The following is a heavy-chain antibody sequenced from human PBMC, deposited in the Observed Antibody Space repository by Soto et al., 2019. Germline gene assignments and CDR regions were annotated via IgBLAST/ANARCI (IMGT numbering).Heavy chain of an antibody. V-gene: IGHV5-51*01. J-gene: IGHJ3*01. Sequence: GEALKISRKGSGYRFSISWIGWVRQMPGKGLEGVGNSYPGDSRSTYSPSNPGQVIISAEKSMDTAYLQWISLKASETAIYYCASARYSTWTGAFDVWGQGTMFPV. CDR2: SYPGDSRS. CDR3: ASARYSTWTGAFDV. D-gene: IGHD1-26*01. CDR1: GYRFSISW.